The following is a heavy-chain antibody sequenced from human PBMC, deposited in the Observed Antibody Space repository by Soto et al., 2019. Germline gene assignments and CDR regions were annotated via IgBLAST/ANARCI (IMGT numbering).Heavy chain of an antibody. CDR2: IYYSGST. CDR3: ARQEDSSRSYGTYYYYYGMDV. D-gene: IGHD6-13*01. CDR1: GGSISSSSYY. J-gene: IGHJ6*02. V-gene: IGHV4-39*01. Sequence: SENLSLTCTVSGGSISSSSYYCGWIRHPPGKGLEWIGSIYYSGSTYYNPSLKSRVTISADTSKNQFSLKMSSVTAADTAVYYCARQEDSSRSYGTYYYYYGMDVWGQGTTVT.